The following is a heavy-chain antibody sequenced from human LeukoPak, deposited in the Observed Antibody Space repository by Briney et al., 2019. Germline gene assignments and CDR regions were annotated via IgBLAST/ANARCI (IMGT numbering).Heavy chain of an antibody. D-gene: IGHD3-9*01. V-gene: IGHV3-74*01. Sequence: GGPLRLSCAASGFTFSSYWMHWVRQAPGKGLVWVSRINSDGSSASYADSVKGRFTISRDNSKNTLYLQMNSLRAEDTAVYYCANLPPLRYFDWLLEADYWGQGTLVTVSS. CDR1: GFTFSSYW. J-gene: IGHJ4*02. CDR2: INSDGSSA. CDR3: ANLPPLRYFDWLLEADY.